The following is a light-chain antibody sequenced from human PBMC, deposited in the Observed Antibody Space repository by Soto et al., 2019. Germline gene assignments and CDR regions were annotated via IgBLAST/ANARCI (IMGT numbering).Light chain of an antibody. CDR1: SSDVGGYNY. V-gene: IGLV2-14*01. Sequence: QSVLTQPASVSGSPGQSITISCTGTSSDVGGYNYVSWYQQHPGKAPKLMIYEVSNRPSGVSNRFSGSKSGNTASLTISGLQAEDEADYYCSSYKSSSTRLFGTGTKVTVL. J-gene: IGLJ1*01. CDR3: SSYKSSSTRL. CDR2: EVS.